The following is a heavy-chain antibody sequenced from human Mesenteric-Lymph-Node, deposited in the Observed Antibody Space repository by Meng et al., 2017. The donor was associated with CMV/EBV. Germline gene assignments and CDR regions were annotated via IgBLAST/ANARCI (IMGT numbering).Heavy chain of an antibody. CDR2: IYHSGST. CDR1: GYSISSGYY. CDR3: ARINVLGYCSSTSCHPSDY. J-gene: IGHJ4*02. Sequence: GSLRLSCTVSGYSISSGYYWGWIRQPPGKGLEWIGSIYHSGSTYYNPSLKSRVTISVDTSKNQFSLKLSSVTAADTAVYYCARINVLGYCSSTSCHPSDYWGQGTLVTVSS. V-gene: IGHV4-38-2*02. D-gene: IGHD2-2*01.